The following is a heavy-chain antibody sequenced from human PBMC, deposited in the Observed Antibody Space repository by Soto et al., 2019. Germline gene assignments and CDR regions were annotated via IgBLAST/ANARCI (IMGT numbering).Heavy chain of an antibody. CDR3: ARYFRGSGRYFFDY. CDR1: GFTFISSF. D-gene: IGHD6-19*01. V-gene: IGHV3-7*03. Sequence: PWGSLRLSCVASGFTFISSFIGCVRQAPGKGLEWVANINQDGGGRYYVDSVKGRFTISRDNAKNSLYLQMNSLRAEDTAMYYCARYFRGSGRYFFDYWGQGTLVTVSS. J-gene: IGHJ4*02. CDR2: INQDGGGR.